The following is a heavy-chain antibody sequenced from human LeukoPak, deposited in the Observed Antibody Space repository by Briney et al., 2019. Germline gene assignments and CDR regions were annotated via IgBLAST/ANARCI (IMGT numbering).Heavy chain of an antibody. CDR3: ARNNLEREFWIRVNYGMDV. J-gene: IGHJ6*02. V-gene: IGHV4-34*01. CDR2: INHSGST. CDR1: GGSISSYY. D-gene: IGHD3-3*01. Sequence: SETLSLTCTVSGGSISSYYWSWIRQPPGKGLEWIGEINHSGSTNYNPSLKSRVTISVDTSKNQFSLKLSSVTAADTAVYYCARNNLEREFWIRVNYGMDVWGQGTTVTVSS.